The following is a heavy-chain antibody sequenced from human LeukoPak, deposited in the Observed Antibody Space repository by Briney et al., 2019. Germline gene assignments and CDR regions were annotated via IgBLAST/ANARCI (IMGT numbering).Heavy chain of an antibody. V-gene: IGHV4-30-4*01. CDR1: GGSISSGDYY. J-gene: IGHJ4*02. CDR2: IYYSGST. Sequence: SQTLSLTCTVSGGSISSGDYYWSWIRQPPGKGLEWIGYIYYSGSTYYNPSLKSRVTISVDTSKNQFSLKLSSVTAADTAVYYCAGESSDKASVLYYWGQGTLVTVSS. D-gene: IGHD3-9*01. CDR3: AGESSDKASVLYY.